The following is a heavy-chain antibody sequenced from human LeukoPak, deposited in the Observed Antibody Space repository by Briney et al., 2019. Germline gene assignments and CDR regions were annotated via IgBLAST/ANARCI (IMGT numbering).Heavy chain of an antibody. CDR3: AKAPYDSSGYYPFDY. V-gene: IGHV3-9*01. CDR1: GFTFDDYA. D-gene: IGHD3-22*01. Sequence: PGGSLRLSCAASGFTFDDYAMHWVRQAPGKGLEWVSGISWNSGSIGYADSVKGRFTISRDNAKNSLYLQMNSLRAEDTALYYCAKAPYDSSGYYPFDYWGQGTLVTVSS. J-gene: IGHJ4*02. CDR2: ISWNSGSI.